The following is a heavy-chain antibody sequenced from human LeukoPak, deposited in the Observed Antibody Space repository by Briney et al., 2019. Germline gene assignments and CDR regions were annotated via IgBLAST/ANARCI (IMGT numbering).Heavy chain of an antibody. CDR3: ARRRYDYVWGSYRYQYFDY. CDR1: GGSFSGYY. Sequence: SETLSPTCAVYGGSFSGYYWSWIRQPPGKGLEWIGEVNHSGSTNYNSSLKSRVTISVDTSKNQFSLKLSSVTAADTAVYYCARRRYDYVWGSYRYQYFDYWGQGTLVTVSS. V-gene: IGHV4-34*01. D-gene: IGHD3-16*02. J-gene: IGHJ4*02. CDR2: VNHSGST.